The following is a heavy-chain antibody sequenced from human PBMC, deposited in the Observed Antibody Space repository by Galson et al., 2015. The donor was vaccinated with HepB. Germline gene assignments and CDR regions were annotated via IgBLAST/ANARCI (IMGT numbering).Heavy chain of an antibody. Sequence: SLRLSCAASGFTFSSYAMSWVRQAPGKGLEWVSAISGSGGSTYYADSVKGRFTISGDNSKNTLYLQMNSLRAEDTAVYYCAKEKGPDYGGHYYYYGMDVWGQGTTVTVSS. CDR1: GFTFSSYA. D-gene: IGHD4-23*01. V-gene: IGHV3-23*01. CDR2: ISGSGGST. CDR3: AKEKGPDYGGHYYYYGMDV. J-gene: IGHJ6*02.